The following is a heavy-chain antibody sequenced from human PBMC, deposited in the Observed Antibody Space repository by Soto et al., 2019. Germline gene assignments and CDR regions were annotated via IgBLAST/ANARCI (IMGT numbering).Heavy chain of an antibody. CDR1: GYAFTSYW. J-gene: IGHJ4*02. Sequence: GESLKISCTGSGYAFTSYWIAWVRQMPGKGLEWMGIIYPGDSDTRYSPSFQGQVTISADKSITTAYLQWSSLKASDTAVYYCARGNGIASRPADYWGQGTLVTVSS. D-gene: IGHD6-13*01. CDR3: ARGNGIASRPADY. V-gene: IGHV5-51*01. CDR2: IYPGDSDT.